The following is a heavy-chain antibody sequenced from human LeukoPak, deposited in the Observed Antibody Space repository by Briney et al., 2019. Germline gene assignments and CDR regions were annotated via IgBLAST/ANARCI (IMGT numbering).Heavy chain of an antibody. Sequence: PSETLSLTCTVSGGSISSYYWSWIRQPPGKGLEWIGYIYYSGSTNYNPSLKSRVTISVDTSKNQFSLKLSSVTAADTAVYYCARFPPYDYVWGGYRYSSITPVGAFDIWGQGTMVTVSS. J-gene: IGHJ3*02. CDR3: ARFPPYDYVWGGYRYSSITPVGAFDI. V-gene: IGHV4-59*01. D-gene: IGHD3-16*02. CDR1: GGSISSYY. CDR2: IYYSGST.